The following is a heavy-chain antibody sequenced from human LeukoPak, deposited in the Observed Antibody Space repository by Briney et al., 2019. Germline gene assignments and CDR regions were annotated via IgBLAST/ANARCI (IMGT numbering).Heavy chain of an antibody. CDR3: ARVVVGWTENTCDF. CDR1: GFNLSAYN. V-gene: IGHV3-11*04. Sequence: PGGSLRLSCTMSGFNLSAYNMNWFRQAPGKGLEWVSFISTSGSVFYYADSVKGRFTLSKDSARNSLFMQINTLRDDDTAVYFCARVVVGWTENTCDFWGQGTLVSVSS. J-gene: IGHJ4*02. CDR2: ISTSGSVF. D-gene: IGHD6-19*01.